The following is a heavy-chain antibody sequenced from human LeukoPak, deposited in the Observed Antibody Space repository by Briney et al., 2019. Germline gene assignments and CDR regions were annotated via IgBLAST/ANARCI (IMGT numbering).Heavy chain of an antibody. D-gene: IGHD1-1*01. Sequence: SVKVSCKASGGTFSSYAISWVRQAPGQGLEWMGGIIPIFGTANYAQKFQGRVTITTDESTSTAYMELSSLRSEDTAVYYCASRRTTGTTRPVDYWGQGTLVTVSS. CDR3: ASRRTTGTTRPVDY. J-gene: IGHJ4*02. CDR2: IIPIFGTA. V-gene: IGHV1-69*05. CDR1: GGTFSSYA.